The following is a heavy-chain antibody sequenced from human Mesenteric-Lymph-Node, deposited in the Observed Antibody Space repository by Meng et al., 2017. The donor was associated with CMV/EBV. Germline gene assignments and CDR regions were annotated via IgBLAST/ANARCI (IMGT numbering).Heavy chain of an antibody. V-gene: IGHV2-5*08. CDR2: IYWNDDK. D-gene: IGHD3-16*02. J-gene: IGHJ4*02. CDR1: GFTFSSYGM. Sequence: LRLSCAASGFTFSSYGMNWIRQPPGKALEWLAVIYWNDDKRYSPSLKSRLTITKDTSKNQVVLTMTNMDPVDTATYYCAHSANDYVWGSYRGVFDYFDYWGQGTLVTVSS. CDR3: AHSANDYVWGSYRGVFDYFDY.